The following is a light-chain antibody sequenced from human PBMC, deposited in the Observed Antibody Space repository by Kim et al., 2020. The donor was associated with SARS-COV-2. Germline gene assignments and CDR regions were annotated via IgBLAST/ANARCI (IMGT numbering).Light chain of an antibody. J-gene: IGLJ3*02. CDR3: QSYDSSLNVWV. CDR2: GNN. CDR1: ISNIGAGYG. V-gene: IGLV1-40*01. Sequence: QRVTISCTGSISNIGAGYGVHWYRQLPGTAPKLLINGNNNRPSGVPDRFSGSKSGTSGSLAITGLQVDDEADYYCQSYDSSLNVWVFGGGAQLTVL.